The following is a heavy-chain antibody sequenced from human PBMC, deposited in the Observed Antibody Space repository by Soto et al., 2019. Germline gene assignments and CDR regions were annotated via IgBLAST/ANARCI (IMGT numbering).Heavy chain of an antibody. D-gene: IGHD3-22*01. CDR3: AKAVAYYYDSSADY. Sequence: PGGSLRLSCAASGFTFSVYAMSWVRQAPGKGLEWVAVISHDGSKTNYADSVKGRVTISRDNSKNTLYLQMNSLRAEDTAVYYCAKAVAYYYDSSADYWGQGTLVTVSS. CDR2: ISHDGSKT. J-gene: IGHJ4*02. CDR1: GFTFSVYA. V-gene: IGHV3-30*18.